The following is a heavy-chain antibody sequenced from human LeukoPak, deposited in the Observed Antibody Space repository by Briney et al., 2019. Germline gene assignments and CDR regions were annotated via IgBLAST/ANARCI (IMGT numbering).Heavy chain of an antibody. CDR3: ARPRLEYCSGGSCFDAFDI. Sequence: GGSLRLSCAASGFTFSSYWMSWVRQAPGKGLEWVSAISGSGSTTYYADSVKGRFTISRDNSKNTLFLQMNSLTAEDTAIYSCARPRLEYCSGGSCFDAFDIWGQGTMVTVSS. CDR1: GFTFSSYW. CDR2: ISGSGSTT. J-gene: IGHJ3*02. V-gene: IGHV3-23*01. D-gene: IGHD2-15*01.